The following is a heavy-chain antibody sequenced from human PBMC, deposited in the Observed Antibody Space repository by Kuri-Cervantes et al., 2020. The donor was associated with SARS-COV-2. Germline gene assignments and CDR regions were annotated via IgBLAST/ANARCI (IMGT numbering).Heavy chain of an antibody. J-gene: IGHJ4*02. V-gene: IGHV4-39*01. Sequence: SQTLSLTCAVYGGSLSGYYWGWIRQPPGKGLEWIGSIYYSGSTYYNPSLKSRVTISVDTSKNQFSLKLSSVTAADTAVYYCASCDSSSWYYFDYWGQGTLVTVSS. CDR2: IYYSGST. CDR1: GGSLSGYY. CDR3: ASCDSSSWYYFDY. D-gene: IGHD6-13*01.